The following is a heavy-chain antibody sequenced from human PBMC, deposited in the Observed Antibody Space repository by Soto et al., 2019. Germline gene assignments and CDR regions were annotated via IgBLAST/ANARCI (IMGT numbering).Heavy chain of an antibody. CDR2: IIPIFGTA. Sequence: AASVKVSCKASGGTFSSYAISWVRQAPGQGLEWMGGIIPIFGTANYAQKFQGRVTITADESTSTAYMELSSLRSEDTAVYYCARDKGYCSSTSCPWDYWGQGTLVTVSS. J-gene: IGHJ4*02. CDR3: ARDKGYCSSTSCPWDY. D-gene: IGHD2-2*01. CDR1: GGTFSSYA. V-gene: IGHV1-69*13.